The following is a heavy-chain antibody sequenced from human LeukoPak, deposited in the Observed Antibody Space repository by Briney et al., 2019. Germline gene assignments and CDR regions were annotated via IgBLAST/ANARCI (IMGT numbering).Heavy chain of an antibody. CDR3: ASFPMMYSSSWSYYYYGMDV. CDR1: GGSFSGYY. Sequence: SETLSLTCAVYGGSFSGYYWSWIRQPPGKGREWIGEINHSGSTNYNPSLKSRVTISVDTSKNQFSLRLSSVTAADTAVYYCASFPMMYSSSWSYYYYGMDVWGQGTTVTVSS. V-gene: IGHV4-34*01. D-gene: IGHD6-13*01. CDR2: INHSGST. J-gene: IGHJ6*02.